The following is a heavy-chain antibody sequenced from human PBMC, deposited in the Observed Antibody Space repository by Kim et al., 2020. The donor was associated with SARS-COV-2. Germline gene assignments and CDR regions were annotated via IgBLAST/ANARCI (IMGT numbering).Heavy chain of an antibody. CDR2: IYPGDSDT. D-gene: IGHD3-10*01. CDR3: ARLEGEYGSGSGPFDP. V-gene: IGHV5-51*01. J-gene: IGHJ5*02. Sequence: GESLKISCKGSGYSFTSYWIGWVRQMPGKGLEWMGIIYPGDSDTRYSPSFQGQVTISADKSISTAYLQWSSLKASDTAMYYCARLEGEYGSGSGPFDPWGQGTLVTVSS. CDR1: GYSFTSYW.